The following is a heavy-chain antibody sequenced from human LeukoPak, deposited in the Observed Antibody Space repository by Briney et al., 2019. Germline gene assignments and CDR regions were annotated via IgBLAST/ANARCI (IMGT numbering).Heavy chain of an antibody. Sequence: GGSLRLSCAASGFTFSSYSMNWVRQAPGKGLEWVSYISSSSSTKYYADSVKGRFTISRDNAKNSLYLQMNSLRDEDTAVYYCARVGGYLDYYYYGMDVWGQGTTVTVSS. V-gene: IGHV3-48*02. CDR2: ISSSSSTK. D-gene: IGHD3-16*01. J-gene: IGHJ6*02. CDR1: GFTFSSYS. CDR3: ARVGGYLDYYYYGMDV.